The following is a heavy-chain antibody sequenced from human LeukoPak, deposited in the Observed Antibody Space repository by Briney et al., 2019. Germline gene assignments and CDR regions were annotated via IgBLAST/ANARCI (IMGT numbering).Heavy chain of an antibody. D-gene: IGHD3-22*01. V-gene: IGHV4-38-2*01. CDR3: ARRGYYYDCSGNNWFDP. CDR2: IYRSGST. J-gene: IGHJ5*02. Sequence: SETLSLTCAVSGYSISSGYYWGCIRQPPGRGLEWIGRIYRSGSTYYNPSLKSRVTISVDTSKNQFSLKLSSVAAADTAVYYCARRGYYYDCSGNNWFDPWGQGTLVTVSS. CDR1: GYSISSGYY.